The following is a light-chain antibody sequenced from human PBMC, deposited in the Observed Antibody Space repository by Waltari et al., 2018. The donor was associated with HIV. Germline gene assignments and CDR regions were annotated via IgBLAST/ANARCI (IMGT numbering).Light chain of an antibody. J-gene: IGKJ4*01. Sequence: EIVLTQSPGTLSLSPGEGATLSCRASQSVTTYLAWYQQKPGQPPRLLIFDASNRATGIPARFSGSGSGTDFTLTISSLQAEDVALYYCQQYYSTPLTFGGGTKVEIK. CDR2: DAS. CDR1: QSVTTY. V-gene: IGKV3-11*01. CDR3: QQYYSTPLT.